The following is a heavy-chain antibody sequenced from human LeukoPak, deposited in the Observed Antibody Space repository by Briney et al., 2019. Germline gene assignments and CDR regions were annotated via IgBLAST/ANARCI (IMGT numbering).Heavy chain of an antibody. V-gene: IGHV1-3*01. J-gene: IGHJ5*02. CDR3: AREESSGWRPYNWFDP. D-gene: IGHD6-19*01. CDR1: GCTFTSYA. Sequence: ASVKVSCKASGCTFTSYAMHWVRQAPGQRLEWMGWINAGNGNTKYSQKFQGRVTITRDTSASTAYMELSSLRSEDTAVYYCAREESSGWRPYNWFDPWGQGTLVTVSS. CDR2: INAGNGNT.